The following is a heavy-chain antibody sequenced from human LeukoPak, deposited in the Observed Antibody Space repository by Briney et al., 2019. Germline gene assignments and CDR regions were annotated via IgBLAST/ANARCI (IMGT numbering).Heavy chain of an antibody. V-gene: IGHV3-48*03. CDR1: GFTFSSYE. CDR3: ASNQLVPRNYYYYGMDV. CDR2: ISSSGSTI. Sequence: GGSLRLSCAASGFTFSSYEMNWVRQAPGKGLEWVSYISSSGSTIYYADSVKGRITISRDNAKNSLYPQMNSLRAEDTAVYYCASNQLVPRNYYYYGMDVWGQGTTVTVSS. J-gene: IGHJ6*02. D-gene: IGHD6-13*01.